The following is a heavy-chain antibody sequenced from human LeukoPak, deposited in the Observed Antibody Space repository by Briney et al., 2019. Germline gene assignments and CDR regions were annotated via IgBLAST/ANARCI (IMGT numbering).Heavy chain of an antibody. CDR1: GGTFSSYA. J-gene: IGHJ3*02. D-gene: IGHD1-14*01. Sequence: SVKVSCKASGGTFSSYAISWVRQAPGQGLEWMGGIIPIFGTANYAQKFQGRVTITTDESTSTAYMELSSLGSEDTAVYCCARYTPATSAFDIWGQGTMVTVSS. CDR2: IIPIFGTA. CDR3: ARYTPATSAFDI. V-gene: IGHV1-69*05.